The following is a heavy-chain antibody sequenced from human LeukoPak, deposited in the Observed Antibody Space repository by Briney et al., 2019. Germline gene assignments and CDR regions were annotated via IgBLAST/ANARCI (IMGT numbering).Heavy chain of an antibody. CDR2: INPNSGGT. CDR1: GYTFTVYY. Sequence: ASVKVSCKASGYTFTVYYMHWVRQAPGQLLEWMGWINPNSGGTNYAQKFHGRVTMTRDTSISTAYMELSRLRSDDTAVYYCARGRYDILTGNTIDYWGQGTLVTVSS. V-gene: IGHV1-2*02. J-gene: IGHJ4*02. D-gene: IGHD3-9*01. CDR3: ARGRYDILTGNTIDY.